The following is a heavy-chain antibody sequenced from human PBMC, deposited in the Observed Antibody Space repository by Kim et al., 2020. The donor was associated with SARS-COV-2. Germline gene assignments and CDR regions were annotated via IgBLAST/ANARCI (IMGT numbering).Heavy chain of an antibody. CDR2: ISSDGSTT. J-gene: IGHJ6*02. CDR3: ARGMFRNGFDV. CDR1: GFTFINYW. V-gene: IGHV3-74*01. Sequence: GGSLRLSCSASGFTFINYWLNLVRPAPGKGLVCFSRISSDGSTTHYADSVKCRFTLSRDNAETTMFLQMNSLRAEDTAVYYCARGMFRNGFDVWGQETTVSVYS. D-gene: IGHD3-10*02.